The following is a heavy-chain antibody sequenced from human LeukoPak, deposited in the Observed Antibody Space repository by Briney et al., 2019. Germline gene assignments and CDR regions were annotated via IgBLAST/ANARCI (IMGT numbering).Heavy chain of an antibody. Sequence: GGSLRLSCTVSGFTVSSNSMSWVRQAPGKGLEWVAVISYDGSNKYYANSVKGRFTISRDNSKNTLYLQMNSLRAEDTAVYYCARGHLSYYDSSGYRPFGYWGQGTLVTVSS. J-gene: IGHJ4*02. D-gene: IGHD3-22*01. CDR3: ARGHLSYYDSSGYRPFGY. CDR1: GFTVSSNS. CDR2: ISYDGSNK. V-gene: IGHV3-30*04.